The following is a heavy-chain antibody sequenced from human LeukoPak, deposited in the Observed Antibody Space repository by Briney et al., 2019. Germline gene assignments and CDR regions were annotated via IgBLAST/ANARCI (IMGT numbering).Heavy chain of an antibody. Sequence: SETLSLTCAVYGGSSSGYYWSWIRQPPGKGLEWIGEINHSGSTNYNPSLKSRVTISVDTSKNQFSLKLSSVTAADTAVYYCARGSVLVSYYGMDVWGQGTTVTVSS. V-gene: IGHV4-34*01. D-gene: IGHD3-16*02. J-gene: IGHJ6*02. CDR2: INHSGST. CDR3: ARGSVLVSYYGMDV. CDR1: GGSSSGYY.